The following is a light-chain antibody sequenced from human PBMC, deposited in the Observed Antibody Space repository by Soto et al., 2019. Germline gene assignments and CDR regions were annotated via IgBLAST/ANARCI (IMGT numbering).Light chain of an antibody. Sequence: EIVLTQSPGTLSLSPGERATLSCRASQSVTSSYLAGYQQKPGQAPRLLIYGVSSRATGIPVRFSGSGSGTDFTLSISSLEPEDFAVYFCHQYGGSPGAFGQGTKLEIK. CDR2: GVS. V-gene: IGKV3-20*01. CDR1: QSVTSSY. CDR3: HQYGGSPGA. J-gene: IGKJ2*01.